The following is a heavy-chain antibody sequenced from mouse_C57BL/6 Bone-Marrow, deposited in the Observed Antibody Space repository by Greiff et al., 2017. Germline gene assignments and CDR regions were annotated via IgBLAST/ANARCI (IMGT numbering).Heavy chain of an antibody. Sequence: VQLQQSGAELVRPGASVKLSCTASGFNIKDDYMHWVKQRPEQGLEWIGWIDPENGYTEYASKFQGKATIAADTSSNTAYLQLSSLTSEDSAVYYCTPYYYGSSYGYFDVWGTGTTVTVSS. V-gene: IGHV14-4*01. J-gene: IGHJ1*03. CDR1: GFNIKDDY. CDR3: TPYYYGSSYGYFDV. D-gene: IGHD1-1*01. CDR2: IDPENGYT.